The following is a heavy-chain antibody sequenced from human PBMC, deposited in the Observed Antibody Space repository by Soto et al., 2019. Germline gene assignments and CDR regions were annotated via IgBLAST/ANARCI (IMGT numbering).Heavy chain of an antibody. J-gene: IGHJ4*02. D-gene: IGHD5-18*01. V-gene: IGHV3-30*18. CDR2: ISYDGSNK. Sequence: QVQLVESGGGGVQPGRSLRLSCAASGFTFSSYGMHWVRQAPGKGLEWVAVISYDGSNKYYADSAKGRFTISRDNSKNTLYLQRDSLRAEDAAVYYCAKDDYRGYSWMDYWCQGTLVPVSS. CDR3: AKDDYRGYSWMDY. CDR1: GFTFSSYG.